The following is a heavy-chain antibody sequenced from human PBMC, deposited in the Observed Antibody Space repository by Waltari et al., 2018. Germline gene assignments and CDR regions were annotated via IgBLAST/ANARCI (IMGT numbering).Heavy chain of an antibody. CDR3: AATFNIVVVPALTYYYGMDV. CDR1: GFTFTSSA. J-gene: IGHJ6*02. D-gene: IGHD2-2*01. CDR2: IVVGSGTP. V-gene: IGHV1-58*02. Sequence: QMQLVQSGPEVKKPGTSVKVSCKASGFTFTSSAMQWVRQARGQRLEWIGWIVVGSGTPNSAHKFKERVTVTWDRSTSTAYMELSSLRSEDTAVYYCAATFNIVVVPALTYYYGMDVWGQGTTVTVSS.